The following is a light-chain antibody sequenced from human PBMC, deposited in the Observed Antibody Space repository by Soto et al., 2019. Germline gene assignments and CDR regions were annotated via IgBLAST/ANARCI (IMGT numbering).Light chain of an antibody. CDR3: QQRSEWPPLT. CDR1: HSVNSY. CDR2: DAS. Sequence: ELVLTQCPATRSLSPWERATLSCRASHSVNSYLAWYQQKPGQAPSLLSYDASKRATAVPASFSDSGSRTDFTLTISSLEPEDFAVYYCQQRSEWPPLTFGGGTKVDIK. J-gene: IGKJ4*01. V-gene: IGKV3-11*01.